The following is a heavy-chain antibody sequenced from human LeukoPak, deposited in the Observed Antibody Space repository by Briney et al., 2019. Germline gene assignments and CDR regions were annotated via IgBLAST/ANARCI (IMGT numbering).Heavy chain of an antibody. CDR1: GYSISSGYY. CDR3: ARQIAVAFDY. J-gene: IGHJ4*02. D-gene: IGHD6-19*01. Sequence: SETLSLTCAVSGYSISSGYYWGWIRQPPGEGLEWIGSIYHSGSTYYNPSLKSRVTISVDTSKNQFSLKLSSVTAADTAVYHCARQIAVAFDYWGQGTLVTVSS. V-gene: IGHV4-38-2*01. CDR2: IYHSGST.